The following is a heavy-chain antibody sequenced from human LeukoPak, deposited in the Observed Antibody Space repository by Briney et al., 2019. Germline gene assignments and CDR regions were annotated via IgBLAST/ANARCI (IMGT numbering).Heavy chain of an antibody. CDR1: GYIFTSYN. D-gene: IGHD6-19*01. J-gene: IGHJ4*02. V-gene: IGHV1-46*01. CDR3: TRFAVHRRITVAGQFGLDY. CDR2: INPSGGST. Sequence: ASVKVSCKASGYIFTSYNIYWVRQAPGQGLEWMGIINPSGGSTNYAQKFQGRVTMTRDTSTSTVYMELSSLRSEDTAVYYCTRFAVHRRITVAGQFGLDYWGQGTLVSLSS.